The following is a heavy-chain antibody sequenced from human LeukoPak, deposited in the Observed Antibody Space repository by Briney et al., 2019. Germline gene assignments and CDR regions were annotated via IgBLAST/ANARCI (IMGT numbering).Heavy chain of an antibody. CDR3: ARLGGPPDLYYYYMDV. CDR1: GYSFTSYW. V-gene: IGHV5-51*01. CDR2: IYPGDSDT. J-gene: IGHJ6*03. D-gene: IGHD4-23*01. Sequence: GEYLKIYCKGSGYSFTSYWIGWVRQVPGKGLEWMGIIYPGDSDTRYSPSFQGQVTISADKSISTAYLQWSSLKASDTAMYYCARLGGPPDLYYYYMDVWGKGTTVTVSS.